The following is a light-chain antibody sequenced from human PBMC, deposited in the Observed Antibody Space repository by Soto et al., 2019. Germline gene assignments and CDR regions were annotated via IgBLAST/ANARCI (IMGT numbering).Light chain of an antibody. V-gene: IGLV2-14*01. CDR1: GSDVGGYNY. J-gene: IGLJ1*01. CDR2: DVT. Sequence: QSALTQPASVSGSPGQSITISCTGTGSDVGGYNYVSWYQQYPGKAPKLMIYDVTNRPSGVSNRFSGSNSGNTAALIIFGLQAEDEADYYCCSYTSSSTYVFGTGTKLTVL. CDR3: CSYTSSSTYV.